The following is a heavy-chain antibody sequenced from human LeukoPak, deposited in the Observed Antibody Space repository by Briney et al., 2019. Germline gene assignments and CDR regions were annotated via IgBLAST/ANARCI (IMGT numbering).Heavy chain of an antibody. CDR2: INPNSGGT. J-gene: IGHJ6*03. CDR1: GYTFTGYY. CDR3: AREEQYYDILTGYYSYYYYYMDV. V-gene: IGHV1-2*06. D-gene: IGHD3-9*01. Sequence: ASVKVSCKASGYTFTGYYMHWVRQAPGHGLERMGRINPNSGGTSYAQKVQCRVTMTRDTSISTAYMELSRLRSDDTAVYYCAREEQYYDILTGYYSYYYYYMDVWGKGTTVTVSS.